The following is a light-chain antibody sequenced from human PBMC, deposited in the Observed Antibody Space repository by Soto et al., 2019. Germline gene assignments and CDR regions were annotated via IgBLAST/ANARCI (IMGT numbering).Light chain of an antibody. CDR3: QQYNSYSRT. CDR1: QSIRIW. V-gene: IGKV1-5*03. Sequence: DIQMTQSPSTLPASVGDRVTITCRASQSIRIWLAWYQQKPGKAPKLLIYKASSLESGVPSRFSGSGSGTEFTLTISSLQPDDFATYYCQQYNSYSRTFGQGTKVEIK. J-gene: IGKJ1*01. CDR2: KAS.